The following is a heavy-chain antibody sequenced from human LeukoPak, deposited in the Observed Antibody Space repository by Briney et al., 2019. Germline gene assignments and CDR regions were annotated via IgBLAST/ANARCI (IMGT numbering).Heavy chain of an antibody. D-gene: IGHD3-22*01. V-gene: IGHV4-34*01. Sequence: PSETLSLTCAVYGGSFSGYYWSWIRQPPGKGLEWIGEINHSGSTNYNPSLKSRVTISVDTSKNQLSLKLSSVTAADTAVYYCARRGSSGARWGQGTLVTVSS. J-gene: IGHJ4*02. CDR3: ARRGSSGAR. CDR1: GGSFSGYY. CDR2: INHSGST.